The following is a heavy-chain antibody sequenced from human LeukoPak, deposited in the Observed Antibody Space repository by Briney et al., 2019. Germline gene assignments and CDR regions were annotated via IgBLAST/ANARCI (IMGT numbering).Heavy chain of an antibody. D-gene: IGHD4-23*01. V-gene: IGHV3-30-3*01. J-gene: IGHJ4*02. CDR1: GFTFSSYA. CDR3: AITRLRWSWRGGLFDY. Sequence: GGSLRLSCAASGFTFSSYAMHWVRQAPGKGLEWVAVISYDGSNKYYAGSVKGRFTISRDNSKNTLYLQMNSLRAEDTAVYYCAITRLRWSWRGGLFDYWGQGTLVTVSS. CDR2: ISYDGSNK.